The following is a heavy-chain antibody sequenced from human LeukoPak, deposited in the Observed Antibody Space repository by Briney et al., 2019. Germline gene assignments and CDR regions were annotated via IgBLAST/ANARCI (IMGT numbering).Heavy chain of an antibody. Sequence: GASVKVSCKASGYTFTSYDINWVRQATGQGLEWMGWMNPNSGNTGYAQKFQGRVTMTRDTSISTAYMELSRLRSDDTAVYYCAREFGTPWFGELEHFYYFDYRGQGTLITVSS. D-gene: IGHD3-10*01. V-gene: IGHV1-8*01. CDR3: AREFGTPWFGELEHFYYFDY. CDR1: GYTFTSYD. J-gene: IGHJ4*02. CDR2: MNPNSGNT.